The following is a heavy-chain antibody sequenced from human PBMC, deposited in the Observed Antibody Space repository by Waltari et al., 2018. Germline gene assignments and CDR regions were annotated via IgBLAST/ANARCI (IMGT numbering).Heavy chain of an antibody. V-gene: IGHV4-34*01. CDR2: INHSGST. CDR1: GGSFSGYY. Sequence: QVQLQQWGAGLLKPSETLSLTCAAYGGSFSGYYRRCLRQPPGTGLEWIGEINHSGSTNYNPSRKSRVTISVDTSKNQFSLKLSSVTAADTAVYYCARGGSGWYGDAFSWSYWGQGTLVTVSS. CDR3: ARGGSGWYGDAFSWSY. D-gene: IGHD6-19*01. J-gene: IGHJ4*02.